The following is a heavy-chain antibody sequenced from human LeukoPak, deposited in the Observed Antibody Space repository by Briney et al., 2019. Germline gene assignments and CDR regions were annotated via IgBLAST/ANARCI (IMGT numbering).Heavy chain of an antibody. CDR1: GFTFSSYS. CDR2: ISSSSSTI. Sequence: PGGSLRLSCAASGFTFSSYSMNWVRQAPGKGLEWVSYISSSSSTIYYADSVKGRFTISRDNAKNSLYLQMNSLRDEDTAVYYCARDTLPHDYDFWSDYLPSHGMDVWGQGTTVTVSS. V-gene: IGHV3-48*02. J-gene: IGHJ6*02. CDR3: ARDTLPHDYDFWSDYLPSHGMDV. D-gene: IGHD3-3*01.